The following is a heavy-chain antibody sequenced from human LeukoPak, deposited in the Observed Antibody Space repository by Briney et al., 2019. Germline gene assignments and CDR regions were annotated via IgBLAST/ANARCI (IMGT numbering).Heavy chain of an antibody. CDR1: GGSISSYY. CDR3: ARHYDILTGYYPAEYFQH. D-gene: IGHD3-9*01. CDR2: LYYSGST. Sequence: SETLSLTCTVSGGSISSYYWSWIRQPPGKGLELIGYLYYSGSTNYNPSLKSRVTISVDTSKNQFSLKLSSVTAADTAVYYCARHYDILTGYYPAEYFQHWGQGTLVTVSS. V-gene: IGHV4-59*08. J-gene: IGHJ1*01.